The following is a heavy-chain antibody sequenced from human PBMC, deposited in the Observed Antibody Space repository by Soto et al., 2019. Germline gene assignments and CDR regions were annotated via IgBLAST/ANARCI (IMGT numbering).Heavy chain of an antibody. Sequence: EVQLVESGGGLVQPGGSLRLSCAASGFTVSSNYMSWVRQAPGKGLEWVSVICSGGSTYYADSVKGRFTISRDNSKNTLYLQMNSLRAEDTAVYYCARDYSSGWYYVYWGQGTLVTVSS. CDR3: ARDYSSGWYYVY. D-gene: IGHD6-19*01. CDR1: GFTVSSNY. V-gene: IGHV3-66*01. CDR2: ICSGGST. J-gene: IGHJ4*02.